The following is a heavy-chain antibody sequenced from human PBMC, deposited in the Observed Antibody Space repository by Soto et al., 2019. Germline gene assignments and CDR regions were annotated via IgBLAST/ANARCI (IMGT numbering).Heavy chain of an antibody. V-gene: IGHV3-21*02. Sequence: EVQLVESEGGLVKPGGSLTLSCVASGFTFSIYSMNWVRQAPGKGLEWVSSISRSSSFIYYTDSVKGRFTISRDNAENSLYLQMNSLRAEDTAVYYCARDMTSGTNDYWGQGALVTVSS. J-gene: IGHJ4*02. D-gene: IGHD1-7*01. CDR1: GFTFSIYS. CDR3: ARDMTSGTNDY. CDR2: ISRSSSFI.